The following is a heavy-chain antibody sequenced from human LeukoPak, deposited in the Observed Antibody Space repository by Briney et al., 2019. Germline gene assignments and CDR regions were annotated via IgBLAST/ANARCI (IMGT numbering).Heavy chain of an antibody. CDR1: GFTVSCDY. V-gene: IGHV3-53*05. J-gene: IGHJ5*02. Sequence: GGSLRLSCAASGFTVSCDYMSWVRQAPGKGLEWVSVIYSGGSTYYADSVKGRFTISRDKSKNTVYLQMNSLRFEDTAMYYCARNWFDPWGQGTLVTVSS. CDR2: IYSGGST. CDR3: ARNWFDP.